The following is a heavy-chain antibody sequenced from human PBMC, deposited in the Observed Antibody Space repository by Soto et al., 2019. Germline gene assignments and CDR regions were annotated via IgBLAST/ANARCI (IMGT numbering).Heavy chain of an antibody. J-gene: IGHJ6*02. Sequence: SETLSLTCAVYGGSFSGYYWSWIRQPPGKGLEWIGEINHSGSTNYNPSLKSRVTISVDTSKNQFSLKLSSVTAADTAVYYCARFSAPWYGMDVWGQGTTVTVSS. CDR3: ARFSAPWYGMDV. CDR1: GGSFSGYY. V-gene: IGHV4-34*01. CDR2: INHSGST. D-gene: IGHD6-25*01.